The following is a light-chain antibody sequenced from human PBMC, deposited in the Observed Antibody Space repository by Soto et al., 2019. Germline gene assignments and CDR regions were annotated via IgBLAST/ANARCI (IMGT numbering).Light chain of an antibody. CDR1: QSISSW. CDR2: DAS. CDR3: QQYGSSGT. J-gene: IGKJ1*01. V-gene: IGKV1-5*01. Sequence: DLQMTQYPSTLSASVGDRVTITFRASQSISSWLAWYQQKPGKAPKLLIYDASSLESGVPSRFSGSGSGTEFTLTISRLEPEDFAVYYCQQYGSSGTFGQGTKVDIK.